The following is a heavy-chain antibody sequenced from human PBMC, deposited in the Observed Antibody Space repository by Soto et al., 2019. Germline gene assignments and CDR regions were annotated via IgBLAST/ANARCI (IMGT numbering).Heavy chain of an antibody. CDR3: ARDRRYYDSSDPFDY. V-gene: IGHV4-31*03. Sequence: TLSLTCTVSGGSISSSSYYWGWIRHPPGKGLEWIGYIYYSGSTYYNPSLKSRVTISVDTSKNQFSLKLSSVTAADTAVYYCARDRRYYDSSDPFDYWGQGTLVTVSS. J-gene: IGHJ4*02. D-gene: IGHD3-22*01. CDR2: IYYSGST. CDR1: GGSISSSSYY.